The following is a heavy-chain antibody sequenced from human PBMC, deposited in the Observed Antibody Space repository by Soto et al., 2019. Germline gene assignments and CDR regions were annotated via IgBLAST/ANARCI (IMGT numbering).Heavy chain of an antibody. D-gene: IGHD6-13*01. CDR1: GFSFDSFS. J-gene: IGHJ4*02. Sequence: EVQLVESGGGLVQPGGSLRLSCAASGFSFDSFSMDWVRQAPGKGLEWVSYISSGSGSIYYADSVKGRFTISRDNAKNSLSLQMNSLRAEDTAVYYFAKLTGGSSWHPLDSWGQGTLVTVSS. CDR3: AKLTGGSSWHPLDS. CDR2: ISSGSGSI. V-gene: IGHV3-48*04.